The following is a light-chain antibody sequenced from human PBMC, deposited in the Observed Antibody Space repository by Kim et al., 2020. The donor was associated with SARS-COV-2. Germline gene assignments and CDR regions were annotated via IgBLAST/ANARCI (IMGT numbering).Light chain of an antibody. CDR3: QQYNGHPYT. Sequence: DIQMTQSPSSLSASVGDRVTITCRASQGISTYLAWFQQKPGKAPKSLIYAASNLQSGIPSKFSGSGSETDFTLTISSLQPEDFATYYCQQYNGHPYTFGQGTKLEI. CDR2: AAS. CDR1: QGISTY. J-gene: IGKJ2*01. V-gene: IGKV1-16*02.